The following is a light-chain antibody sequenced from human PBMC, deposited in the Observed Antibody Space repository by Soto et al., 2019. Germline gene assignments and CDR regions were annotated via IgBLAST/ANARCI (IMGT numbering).Light chain of an antibody. J-gene: IGKJ2*01. CDR1: QSVSSSY. V-gene: IGKV3-20*01. CDR3: QQYNNWPPYT. Sequence: EIVLTQSPGTLSLSPGERATLSCRASQSVSSSYLAWYQQKPGQAPRLLIYDASNRATGIPARFSGSGSGTEFTLTISSLQPEDFAVYYCQQYNNWPPYTFGQGTKVDI. CDR2: DAS.